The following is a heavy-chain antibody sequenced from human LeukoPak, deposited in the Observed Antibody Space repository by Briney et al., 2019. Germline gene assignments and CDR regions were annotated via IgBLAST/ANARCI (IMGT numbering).Heavy chain of an antibody. Sequence: TSETLSLTCTVSGGSISSYYWSWIRQPPGKGLEWIGNIYYSGSTNYNPSLKSRVTISVDTSKNQFSLKLSSVTAADTAVYYCARHRVGASPFDYWGQGTLVTVSS. CDR1: GGSISSYY. D-gene: IGHD1-26*01. CDR3: ARHRVGASPFDY. V-gene: IGHV4-59*08. J-gene: IGHJ4*02. CDR2: IYYSGST.